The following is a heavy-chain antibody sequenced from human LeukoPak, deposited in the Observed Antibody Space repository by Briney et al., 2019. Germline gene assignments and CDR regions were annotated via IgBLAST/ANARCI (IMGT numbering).Heavy chain of an antibody. CDR3: ARTRKTWFGEVSSVRHSYGMDV. Sequence: GASVKVSCKASGYIFLSYDINWVRQATGQGLEWMGWMNPNSGNTGYAQKFQGRVTMTRNTSISTAYMEVTSMRSEDTAVYYCARTRKTWFGEVSSVRHSYGMDVWGQGTTVSVSS. CDR1: GYIFLSYD. D-gene: IGHD3-10*01. V-gene: IGHV1-8*01. CDR2: MNPNSGNT. J-gene: IGHJ6*02.